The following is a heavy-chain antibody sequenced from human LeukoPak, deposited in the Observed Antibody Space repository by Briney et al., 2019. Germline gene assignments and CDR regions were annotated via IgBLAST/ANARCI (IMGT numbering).Heavy chain of an antibody. J-gene: IGHJ4*02. CDR3: ARVGSSGWYVHPTLDY. CDR1: GYTFTGYY. D-gene: IGHD6-19*01. Sequence: ASVKVSCKASGYTFTGYYMHWVRQAPGQGLEWMGWINPNSGDTNYAQKFQGRVTVTRDTSISTAYMELSWLSTDDTVVYYCARVGSSGWYVHPTLDYWGQGTLVTVSS. CDR2: INPNSGDT. V-gene: IGHV1-2*02.